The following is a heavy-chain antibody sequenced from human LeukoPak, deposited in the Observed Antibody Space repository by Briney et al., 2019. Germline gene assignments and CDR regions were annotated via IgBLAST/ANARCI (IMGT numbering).Heavy chain of an antibody. J-gene: IGHJ4*02. V-gene: IGHV3-15*01. D-gene: IGHD1-14*01. Sequence: GGSLRLSCAASGFTFSSYGMSWVRQAPGKVLEWVGRIKSKADGGTTDYAAPVKGRFTISRDDSKNTLYLQMNSLKTEDTAVYYCTRNTITSFDYWGQGTLVTVSS. CDR1: GFTFSSYG. CDR2: IKSKADGGTT. CDR3: TRNTITSFDY.